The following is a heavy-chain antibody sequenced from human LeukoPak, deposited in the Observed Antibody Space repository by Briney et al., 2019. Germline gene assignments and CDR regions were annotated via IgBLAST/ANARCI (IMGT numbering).Heavy chain of an antibody. CDR2: VNPNSGDT. V-gene: IGHV1-2*02. CDR1: GYTLTGYY. J-gene: IGHJ4*02. Sequence: ASVKISCKASGYTLTGYYMHWLRQAPGQGLEWMGWVNPNSGDTNYAQKFQGRVTMTRDTSISTAYMELSRLTSDDTAVYYCAKNPYEYYFDYWGQGTLVTVSS. CDR3: AKNPYEYYFDY. D-gene: IGHD5-12*01.